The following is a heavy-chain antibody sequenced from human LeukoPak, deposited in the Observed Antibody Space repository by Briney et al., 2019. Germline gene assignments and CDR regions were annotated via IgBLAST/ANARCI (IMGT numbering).Heavy chain of an antibody. CDR2: ISYDGSNK. V-gene: IGHV3-30*18. CDR3: AKEALLWFGEGDAFDI. CDR1: GFTFSSYG. Sequence: PGRSLRLSCAASGFTFSSYGMHWVRQAPGKGLEWVGVISYDGSNKYYADSVKGRFTISRDNSKNTLYLQMNSLRAEDTAVYYCAKEALLWFGEGDAFDIWGQGTMVTVSS. J-gene: IGHJ3*02. D-gene: IGHD3-10*01.